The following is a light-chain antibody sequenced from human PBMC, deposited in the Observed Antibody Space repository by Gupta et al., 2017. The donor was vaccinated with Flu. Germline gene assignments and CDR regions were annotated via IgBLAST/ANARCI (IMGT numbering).Light chain of an antibody. J-gene: IGLJ3*02. CDR3: QSYETNRNVV. V-gene: IGLV6-57*01. CDR1: SGNIAANY. CDR2: ENN. Sequence: SMLTQPLSVSESPGKTITISCTRSSGNIAANYVQWFQQRPGRPPNTLIYENNQRPSGGPDRFSASIDSSSNAASLTISGRRNDDEADYYCQSYETNRNVVFGGGTKLTVL.